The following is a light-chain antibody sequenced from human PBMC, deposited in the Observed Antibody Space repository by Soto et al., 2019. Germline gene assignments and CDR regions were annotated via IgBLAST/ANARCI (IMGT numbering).Light chain of an antibody. J-gene: IGKJ5*01. CDR3: QQTERTPLP. V-gene: IGKV1-39*01. CDR2: AAS. CDR1: QSISNY. Sequence: DIQRTQSPSSLSASVGDRVTLPCRASQSISNYLNWYQQRPGKAPKLLIYAASSLQSGVPSRFSGSGSGTDFTLTISSLQPEDFITYDGQQTERTPLPFGQQTGLEIK.